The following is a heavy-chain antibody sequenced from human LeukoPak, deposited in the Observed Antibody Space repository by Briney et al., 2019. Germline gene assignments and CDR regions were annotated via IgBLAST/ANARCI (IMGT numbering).Heavy chain of an antibody. CDR3: ARDLHYYVAMDV. D-gene: IGHD3-10*02. CDR1: GFPFHSFA. Sequence: GGSLRLSCEASGFPFHSFAMTWVRQAPGKGLEWVSSIGSDGKTHYSESVKGRFVISRDNFGGMVFLQLNSLRVEDTALYYCARDLHYYVAMDVCGRGTTVTVSS. CDR2: IGSDGKT. J-gene: IGHJ6*02. V-gene: IGHV3-23*01.